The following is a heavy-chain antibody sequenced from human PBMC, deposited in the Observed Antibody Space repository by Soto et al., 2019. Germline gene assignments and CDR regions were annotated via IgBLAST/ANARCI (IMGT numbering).Heavy chain of an antibody. V-gene: IGHV3-33*01. CDR1: RFTFSSYG. CDR3: ARDGYCSGGSWYAVPVFEY. CDR2: IWYDGSNK. J-gene: IGHJ4*02. Sequence: PGGALRLSCAASRFTFSSYGMHWVRQAPAKWMELVAVIWYDGSNKYYADCVKGRFNISRDNYKNTLYLQMNRLRAEDTAVYYCARDGYCSGGSWYAVPVFEYWGQGT. D-gene: IGHD2-15*01.